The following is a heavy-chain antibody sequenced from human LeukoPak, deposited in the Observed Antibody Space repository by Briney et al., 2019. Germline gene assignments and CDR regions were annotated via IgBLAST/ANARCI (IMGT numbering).Heavy chain of an antibody. J-gene: IGHJ3*02. CDR1: EGTFTSYA. CDR2: IIPIFGTA. V-gene: IGHV1-69*05. CDR3: ARAYSSSWYRIDAFDI. D-gene: IGHD6-13*01. Sequence: ASVKVSCKASEGTFTSYAISWVRQAPGQGHEWMGGIIPIFGTANYAQKFQGRVTITTDESTSTAYMELSSLRSEDTAVYYCARAYSSSWYRIDAFDIWGQGTMVTVSS.